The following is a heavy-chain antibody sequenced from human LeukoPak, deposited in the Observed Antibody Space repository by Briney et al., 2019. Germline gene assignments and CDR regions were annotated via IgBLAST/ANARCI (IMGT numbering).Heavy chain of an antibody. D-gene: IGHD6-13*01. V-gene: IGHV4-39*07. Sequence: SETLSLTCTVSGGSITSGSYYWGWIRQPPGKGLEWIASIFYSGSTYYNPSLKSRVTISVDTSKNQFSLKLTSVTAADTAVYYCARGEQGPYYYYYGMDVWGQGTTVTVSS. CDR2: IFYSGST. J-gene: IGHJ6*02. CDR1: GGSITSGSYY. CDR3: ARGEQGPYYYYYGMDV.